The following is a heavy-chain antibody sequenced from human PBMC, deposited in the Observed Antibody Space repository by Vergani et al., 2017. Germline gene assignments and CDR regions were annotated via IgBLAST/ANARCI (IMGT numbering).Heavy chain of an antibody. CDR3: AKDLYYDFWSGQSGPEFDP. V-gene: IGHV3-33*06. CDR2: IWYDGSNK. D-gene: IGHD3-3*01. J-gene: IGHJ5*02. Sequence: QVQLVESGGGVVQPGRSLRLSCAASGFTFSSYGMHWVRQAPGKGLEWVAVIWYDGSNKYYADSVKGRFTISRDNSKNTLYLQMNSLRAEDTAVYYCAKDLYYDFWSGQSGPEFDPWGQGTLVTVSS. CDR1: GFTFSSYG.